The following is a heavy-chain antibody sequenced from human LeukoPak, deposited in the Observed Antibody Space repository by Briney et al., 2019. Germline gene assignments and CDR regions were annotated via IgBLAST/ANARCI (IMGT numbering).Heavy chain of an antibody. CDR2: IYYSGST. V-gene: IGHV4-39*07. CDR1: GGSISSSSYY. CDR3: ARVGVLRYFDP. D-gene: IGHD3-9*01. Sequence: SETLSLTCTVSGGSISSSSYYWGWIRQPPGKGLEWIGSIYYSGSTYYNPSLKSRVTISVDTSKNQFSLKLSSVTAADTAVYYCARVGVLRYFDPWGQGTLVTVSS. J-gene: IGHJ5*02.